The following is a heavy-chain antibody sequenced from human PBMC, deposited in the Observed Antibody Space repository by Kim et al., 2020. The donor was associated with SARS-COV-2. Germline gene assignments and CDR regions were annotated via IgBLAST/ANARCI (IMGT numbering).Heavy chain of an antibody. D-gene: IGHD6-13*01. J-gene: IGHJ4*02. CDR1: GGSFSGYY. V-gene: IGHV4-34*01. CDR3: ARDRPTYSSSWYPRDY. CDR2: INHSGST. Sequence: SETLSLTCAVYGGSFSGYYWSWIRQPPGKGLEWIGEINHSGSTNYNPSLKSRVTISVDTSKNQFSLKLSSVTAADTAVYYCARDRPTYSSSWYPRDYWGQGTLVTVSS.